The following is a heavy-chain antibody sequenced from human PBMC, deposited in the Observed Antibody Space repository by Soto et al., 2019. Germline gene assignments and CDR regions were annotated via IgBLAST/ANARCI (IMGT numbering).Heavy chain of an antibody. V-gene: IGHV4-59*08. D-gene: IGHD7-27*01. CDR2: IYYSGST. CDR3: ASATGDSPDWYYMDV. CDR1: GGSISSYY. Sequence: SETLSLTCTVSGGSISSYYWSWIRQPPGKGLEWIGYIYYSGSTNYNPSLKSRVTISVDTSKNQFSLKLSSVTAADTAVYYCASATGDSPDWYYMDVWGKGTTVTVSS. J-gene: IGHJ6*03.